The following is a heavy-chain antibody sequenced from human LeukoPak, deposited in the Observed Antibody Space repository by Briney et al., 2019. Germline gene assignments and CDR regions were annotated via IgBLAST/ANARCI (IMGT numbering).Heavy chain of an antibody. CDR1: GFTFSSYA. V-gene: IGHV3-23*01. Sequence: PGGSLRLSCAASGFTFSSYAMSWARQAPGKGLEWVSVISGSGGSTFYADSVKGRFTISRDNSKNTLYLQMNSLSAEDTAVYYCAKDQVGSLGAAGTLDYWGQGTLVTVSS. CDR2: ISGSGGST. CDR3: AKDQVGSLGAAGTLDY. J-gene: IGHJ4*02. D-gene: IGHD6-13*01.